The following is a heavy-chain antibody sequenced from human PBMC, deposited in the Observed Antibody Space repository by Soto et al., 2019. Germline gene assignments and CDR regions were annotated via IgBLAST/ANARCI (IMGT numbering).Heavy chain of an antibody. CDR3: TRDASRDSSARGWFDP. CDR2: ISSNSAYI. J-gene: IGHJ5*02. Sequence: GGSLKICSAASGVTFHSFTMNWVRQAPGKGLEWVSTISSNSAYIYYTDALRGRFTISRDNAKNSPHLQMNSLRAEDTAVYYCTRDASRDSSARGWFDPWGPGTLVTVSS. CDR1: GVTFHSFT. D-gene: IGHD6-13*01. V-gene: IGHV3-21*01.